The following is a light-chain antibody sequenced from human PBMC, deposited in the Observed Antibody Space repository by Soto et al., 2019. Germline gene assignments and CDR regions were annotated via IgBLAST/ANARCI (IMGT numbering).Light chain of an antibody. V-gene: IGLV2-8*01. CDR1: SSDVGGYNF. CDR2: EVT. J-gene: IGLJ2*01. Sequence: QSALTQPPSASGSPGQSVTIPCTGTSSDVGGYNFVSWYQQHPGKAPKLMIYEVTKRPSGVPDRFSGSKSGNTASLTVSGRQAEDEADYYCSSYAGSNTVVFGGGTKLTVL. CDR3: SSYAGSNTVV.